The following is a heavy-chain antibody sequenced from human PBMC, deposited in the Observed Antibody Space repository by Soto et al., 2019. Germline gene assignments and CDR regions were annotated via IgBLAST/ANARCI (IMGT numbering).Heavy chain of an antibody. CDR2: IYWDDAK. J-gene: IGHJ4*02. V-gene: IGHV2-5*02. D-gene: IGHD3-16*01. Sequence: QITLKESGPTLVKPTQTLTLTCTFSGFSLSTSGVGVGWIRQPPGKALEWVALIYWDDAKEYSPSLKSRLTLTKDPSKIQGALTMTNMDPVDTATYYCANKGGGDRILDYWGQGTLVTVSS. CDR3: ANKGGGDRILDY. CDR1: GFSLSTSGVG.